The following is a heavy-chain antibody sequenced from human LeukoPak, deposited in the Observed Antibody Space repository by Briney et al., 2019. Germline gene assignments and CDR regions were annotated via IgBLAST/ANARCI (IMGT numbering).Heavy chain of an antibody. V-gene: IGHV1-69*01. CDR2: IIPIFGAA. Sequence: GSSVKISCTASVGTFSSYAISWGRQAPGQGLEWRGGIIPIFGAANYAQKFQGRVTITADESTSQASMQMSSPRSEETAVSYCARGRSTGYSSSWSSFDWWGQGTLVTVSS. CDR3: ARGRSTGYSSSWSSFDW. CDR1: VGTFSSYA. D-gene: IGHD6-13*01. J-gene: IGHJ4*02.